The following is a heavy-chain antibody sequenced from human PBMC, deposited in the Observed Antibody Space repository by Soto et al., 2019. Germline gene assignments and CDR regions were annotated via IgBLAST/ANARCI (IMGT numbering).Heavy chain of an antibody. V-gene: IGHV3-53*01. CDR3: ARAVMQRRLRFDL. J-gene: IGHJ2*01. D-gene: IGHD3-16*01. CDR2: IYSDGST. Sequence: GGSLRLSCAASGFTFSSYAMTWVRQAPGKGLEWVSGIYSDGSTYYADSVKGRFTISRDNSKNTLYLQMNSLRAEDTAVYYCARAVMQRRLRFDLWGRGTLVTVSS. CDR1: GFTFSSYA.